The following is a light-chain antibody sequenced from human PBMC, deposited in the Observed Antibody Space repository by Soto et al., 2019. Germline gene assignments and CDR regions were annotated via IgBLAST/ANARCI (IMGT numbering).Light chain of an antibody. J-gene: IGKJ2*01. Sequence: DIQMPQSPSSLSASVGDRVTITCRASQTIDTFLNWYQQRPGKAPKLLIYAASSVQSGVPSTFSGSGSGTEFTLTVSSLQPEDFATYYCQQSYGIPYTFGQGTKLEIK. CDR2: AAS. CDR1: QTIDTF. V-gene: IGKV1-39*01. CDR3: QQSYGIPYT.